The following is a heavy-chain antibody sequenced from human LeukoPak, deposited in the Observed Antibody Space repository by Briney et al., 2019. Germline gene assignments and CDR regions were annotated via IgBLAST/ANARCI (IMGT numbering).Heavy chain of an antibody. D-gene: IGHD3-3*01. J-gene: IGHJ5*02. CDR3: ARGGRDGSITIFGVVIIDLNWFDP. V-gene: IGHV1-46*01. Sequence: SVRVSCKASGYTFTSYYMHWVRQAPGQGLEWMGIINPSGGSTSYAQKFQGRVTMTRDTSTSTVHMELSSLRSEDTAVYYCARGGRDGSITIFGVVIIDLNWFDPWGQGTLVTVSS. CDR1: GYTFTSYY. CDR2: INPSGGST.